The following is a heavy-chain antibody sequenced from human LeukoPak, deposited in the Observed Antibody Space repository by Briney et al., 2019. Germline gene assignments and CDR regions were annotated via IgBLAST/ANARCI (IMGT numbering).Heavy chain of an antibody. CDR2: ISYDGSNK. V-gene: IGHV3-30-3*01. CDR3: ARDRYSSGWYRSYFDY. CDR1: GFTFSSYA. J-gene: IGHJ4*02. Sequence: PGGSLRLSCAASGFTFSSYAMHWVRQAPGKGLEWVAVISYDGSNKYYADSVKGRFTISRDNSKNTLYLQMNSLRAEDTAVYYCARDRYSSGWYRSYFDYWGQGTLVTVSS. D-gene: IGHD6-19*01.